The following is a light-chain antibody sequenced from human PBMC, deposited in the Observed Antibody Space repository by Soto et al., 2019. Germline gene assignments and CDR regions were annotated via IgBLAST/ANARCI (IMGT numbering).Light chain of an antibody. CDR1: HSVNIN. J-gene: IGKJ4*01. Sequence: EIVMTQSPATLSVSPGERGTLSCRASHSVNINLAWYQQKPGQAPRLFIHGASTRATGIPARFSGSGSGTEFTLTISSLQSEDFATYYCLQDYNYPPIFGGGTKVDIK. CDR2: GAS. V-gene: IGKV3-15*01. CDR3: LQDYNYPPI.